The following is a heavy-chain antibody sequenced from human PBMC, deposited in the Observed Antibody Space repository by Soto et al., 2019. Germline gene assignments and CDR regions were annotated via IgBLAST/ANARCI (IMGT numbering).Heavy chain of an antibody. CDR1: GLTVSGKKY. Sequence: DVQLVESGGGLIQPGESLRLSCAAFGLTVSGKKYVAWVRQARGKGLEWVSALYDVDGSFYADSVKGRFTTSSDSSKTTVYLQMNGLRPDDTAVYYCATWHEREHACGVWGQGTTVTVSS. V-gene: IGHV3-53*01. CDR2: LYDVDGS. J-gene: IGHJ3*01. CDR3: ATWHEREHACGV. D-gene: IGHD1-26*01.